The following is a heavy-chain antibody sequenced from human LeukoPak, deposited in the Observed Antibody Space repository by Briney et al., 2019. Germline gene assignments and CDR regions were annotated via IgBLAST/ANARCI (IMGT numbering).Heavy chain of an antibody. Sequence: GGSLRLSCAASGFTFSSYAMSWIRQAPGKGLEWVSAISGSGGSTYYADSVKGRFTISRDNSKNTLYLQMNSLRAEDTAVYYCARDTRNGVVAATFAFDIWGQGTMVTVSS. CDR1: GFTFSSYA. J-gene: IGHJ3*02. D-gene: IGHD2-15*01. CDR3: ARDTRNGVVAATFAFDI. V-gene: IGHV3-23*01. CDR2: ISGSGGST.